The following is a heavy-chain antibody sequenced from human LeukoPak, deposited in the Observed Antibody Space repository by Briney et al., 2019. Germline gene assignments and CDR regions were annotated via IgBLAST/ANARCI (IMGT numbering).Heavy chain of an antibody. V-gene: IGHV4-61*02. CDR2: IYTSGST. Sequence: PSQTLSLTCTVSGGSISSGSYYWSWIRQPAGKGLEWIGRIYTSGSTNYNPSLKSRVTISVDTSKNQFSLKLSSVTAADTAVYYCARDPPMYYYDSSGYYHPFDYWGQGTLVTVSS. CDR3: ARDPPMYYYDSSGYYHPFDY. J-gene: IGHJ4*02. CDR1: GGSISSGSYY. D-gene: IGHD3-22*01.